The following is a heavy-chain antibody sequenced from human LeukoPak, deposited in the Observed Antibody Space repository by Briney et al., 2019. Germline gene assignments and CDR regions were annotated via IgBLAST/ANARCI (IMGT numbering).Heavy chain of an antibody. CDR2: IYLGDFDT. Sequence: GESLKISCKGSGYSFTSYCISWVRQLPGKGLEWMGIIYLGDFDTRSSPSFRGLVPISAEKSIPTAYLKWSRLKASDTAMYYCARVRYRTNCHQGWFDPWGQGTLVTVSS. V-gene: IGHV5-51*01. J-gene: IGHJ5*02. CDR1: GYSFTSYC. D-gene: IGHD3-16*02. CDR3: ARVRYRTNCHQGWFDP.